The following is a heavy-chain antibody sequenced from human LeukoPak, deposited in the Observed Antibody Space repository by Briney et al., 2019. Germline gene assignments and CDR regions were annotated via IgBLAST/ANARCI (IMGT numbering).Heavy chain of an antibody. V-gene: IGHV4-31*03. Sequence: SETLSLTCTVSGDSISSGGYYWNWIRQLPGKGLEWIGYIYYSGSTYYNTSLKSRVTISLDTSKNQFFLKLTSVTAADTAVYYCARDRSSNWRSTPFGYFDPWGQGTLVTVSS. CDR1: GDSISSGGYY. CDR2: IYYSGST. D-gene: IGHD6-13*01. J-gene: IGHJ5*02. CDR3: ARDRSSNWRSTPFGYFDP.